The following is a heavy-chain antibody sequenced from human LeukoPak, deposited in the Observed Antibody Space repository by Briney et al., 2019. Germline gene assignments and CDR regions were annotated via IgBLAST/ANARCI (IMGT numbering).Heavy chain of an antibody. CDR3: ARVEGYDSSGYYGD. V-gene: IGHV3-48*03. Sequence: GGSLRLSCAASGFTFSSYEMNWVRQAPGKGLEWVSYISSSGSTIYYADSVKGRFTISRDNAKNSLYLQMNSLRAEDSAVYYCARVEGYDSSGYYGDWGQGTLVTVSS. CDR1: GFTFSSYE. J-gene: IGHJ4*02. D-gene: IGHD3-22*01. CDR2: ISSSGSTI.